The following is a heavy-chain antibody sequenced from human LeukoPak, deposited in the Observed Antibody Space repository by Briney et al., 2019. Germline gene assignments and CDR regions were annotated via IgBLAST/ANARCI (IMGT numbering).Heavy chain of an antibody. CDR3: AKKIAAGTLSFDY. J-gene: IGHJ4*02. D-gene: IGHD6-13*01. CDR1: GFAFSSYA. V-gene: IGHV3-23*01. CDR2: IGSSGGDT. Sequence: GGSLRLSCAASGFAFSSYAMSWVRQAPGKGLEWVSAIGSSGGDTNYADFVKGRFTISRDNSKDTLYLQMNSLRAEDTAVYYCAKKIAAGTLSFDYWGQGTLVTVSS.